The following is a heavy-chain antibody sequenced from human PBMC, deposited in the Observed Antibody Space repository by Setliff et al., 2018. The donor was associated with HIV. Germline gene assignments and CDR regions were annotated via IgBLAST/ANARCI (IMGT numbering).Heavy chain of an antibody. CDR3: ARSIIRPYSSGWPWYFDY. J-gene: IGHJ4*02. CDR1: GFNVTDNY. V-gene: IGHV3-53*01. D-gene: IGHD6-19*01. CDR2: LHRDGGT. Sequence: SLRLSCAVSGFNVTDNYMTWVRQAPGKGLEWVSILHRDGGTYSADSVKGRFTISRDNSKNTLYLQMNSLRAEDTAVYYCARSIIRPYSSGWPWYFDYWGQGTLVTVSS.